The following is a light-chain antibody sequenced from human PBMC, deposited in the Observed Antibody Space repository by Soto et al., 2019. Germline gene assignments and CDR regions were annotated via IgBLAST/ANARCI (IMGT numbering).Light chain of an antibody. CDR3: SSCGSPITFYV. CDR2: EVS. J-gene: IGLJ1*01. Sequence: QSVLTQPPSASGTPGQRVTTSCTGTTSDVGSDNFVSWYQQHPGKAPKLMIYEVSKRPSGVSNRFSGSKSGNTASLTISGLQAEDEADYYCSSCGSPITFYVFGTGTKVTVL. V-gene: IGLV2-23*02. CDR1: TSDVGSDNF.